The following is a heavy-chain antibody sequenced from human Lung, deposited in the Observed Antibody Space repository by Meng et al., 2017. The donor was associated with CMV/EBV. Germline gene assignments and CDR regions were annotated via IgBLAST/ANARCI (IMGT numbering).Heavy chain of an antibody. D-gene: IGHD6-19*01. CDR3: AREHPFSSGLHY. J-gene: IGHJ4*02. Sequence: ASVKVSCKASKYTFSAYYMHWVRQAPGQGLERMGWINPKSGGTNYAQTFQGRVTMTRDTSISTAYMELGSLRADDTAVYYCAREHPFSSGLHYWGQGTLVTVSS. V-gene: IGHV1-2*02. CDR2: INPKSGGT. CDR1: KYTFSAYY.